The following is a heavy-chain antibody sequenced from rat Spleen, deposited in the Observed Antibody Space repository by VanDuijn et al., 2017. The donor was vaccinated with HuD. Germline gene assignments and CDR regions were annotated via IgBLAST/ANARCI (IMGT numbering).Heavy chain of an antibody. J-gene: IGHJ4*01. CDR2: INNAGST. CDR3: ARGKGGYVMDA. Sequence: EVQLQESGPGLVKPSQSLSLTCSVTGYSITSSYRWNWIRKFPGNKLEWMGYINNAGSTNYNPSLKSRISITRDTSKNQFFLQLNSVTTEDTATYYCARGKGGYVMDAWGQGASVTVSS. V-gene: IGHV3-3*01. CDR1: GYSITSSYR.